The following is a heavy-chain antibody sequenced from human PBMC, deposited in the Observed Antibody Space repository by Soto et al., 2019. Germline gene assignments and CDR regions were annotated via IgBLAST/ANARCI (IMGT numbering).Heavy chain of an antibody. CDR2: ISYDGSNK. J-gene: IGHJ3*02. CDR1: GFTFSSYA. D-gene: IGHD6-13*01. CDR3: ARVLSSWYGSSAFDI. Sequence: GGSLRLSCAASGFTFSSYAMHWVRQAPGKGLEWVAVISYDGSNKYYADSVKGRFTISRDNSKNTLYLQMNSLRAEDTAVYYCARVLSSWYGSSAFDIWGQGTMVTVSS. V-gene: IGHV3-30-3*01.